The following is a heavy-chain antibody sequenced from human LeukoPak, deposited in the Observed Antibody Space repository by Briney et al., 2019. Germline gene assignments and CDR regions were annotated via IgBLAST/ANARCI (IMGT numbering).Heavy chain of an antibody. CDR1: GYSFTSYC. D-gene: IGHD4-23*01. J-gene: IGHJ3*02. CDR2: IYPGDSDT. Sequence: GESLKISCKGSGYSFTSYCIGWVRQMPGKGLEWMAIIYPGDSDTRYSPSFQGQVTISADKSISTAYLQWSSLKASDTAMYYCARGRTTVVTPDAFDIWGQGTMVTVSS. V-gene: IGHV5-51*01. CDR3: ARGRTTVVTPDAFDI.